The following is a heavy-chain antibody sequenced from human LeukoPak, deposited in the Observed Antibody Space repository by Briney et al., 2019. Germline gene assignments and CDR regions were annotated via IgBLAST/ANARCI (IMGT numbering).Heavy chain of an antibody. V-gene: IGHV1-2*02. Sequence: GASVKVSCKASGYTFTGYYMHWVRQAPGQGLEWMGWINPNSGGTNYAQKFQGRVTMTRDTSISTAYMELSRLRSDDTAVYYCAREAGYYGSGSYYTTPESDYWGQGTLVTVSS. CDR2: INPNSGGT. CDR3: AREAGYYGSGSYYTTPESDY. D-gene: IGHD3-10*01. CDR1: GYTFTGYY. J-gene: IGHJ4*02.